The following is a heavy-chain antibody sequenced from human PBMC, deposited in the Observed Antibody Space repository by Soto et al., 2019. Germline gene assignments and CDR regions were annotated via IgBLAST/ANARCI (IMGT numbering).Heavy chain of an antibody. CDR3: ARTISGYTYAYGY. D-gene: IGHD5-18*01. J-gene: IGHJ4*02. V-gene: IGHV3-53*01. Sequence: GGSLRLSCAASGFTVSSNSMSWVRQAPGKGLEWVSVIYSGGSTYYADSVKGRFTISRDNSNNTLYLQMSSLRAEDTAMYYCARTISGYTYAYGYWGQGTLVTVSS. CDR2: IYSGGST. CDR1: GFTVSSNS.